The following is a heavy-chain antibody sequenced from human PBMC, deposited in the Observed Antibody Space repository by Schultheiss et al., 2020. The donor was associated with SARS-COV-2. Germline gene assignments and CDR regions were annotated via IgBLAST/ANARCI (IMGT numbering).Heavy chain of an antibody. CDR2: IYYSGST. V-gene: IGHV4-59*01. D-gene: IGHD2-2*01. Sequence: SQTLSLTCAVYGGSFSGSYWNWIRQPPGKGLEWIGYIYYSGSTNYNPSLKSRVTISVDTSKNQFSLKLSSVTAADTAVYYCARILRSSTSPFMDVWGKGTTVTVSS. J-gene: IGHJ6*03. CDR1: GGSFSGSY. CDR3: ARILRSSTSPFMDV.